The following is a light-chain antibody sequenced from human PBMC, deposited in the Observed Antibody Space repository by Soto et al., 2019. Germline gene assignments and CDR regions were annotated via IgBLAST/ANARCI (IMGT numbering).Light chain of an antibody. J-gene: IGLJ3*02. Sequence: QSVLTQPPSASATPGQRVTISCSGSSSNIACRSVYWYQQLPGTAPKLLMYSTDLRPSGVPDRFSGSKSGTTASLAISGVQSEDEADYYCSTWDVSLNGWVFGGGTKLTVL. V-gene: IGLV1-44*01. CDR3: STWDVSLNGWV. CDR1: SSNIACRS. CDR2: STD.